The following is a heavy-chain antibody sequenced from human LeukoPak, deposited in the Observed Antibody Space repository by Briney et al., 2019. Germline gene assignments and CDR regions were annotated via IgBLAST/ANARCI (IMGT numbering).Heavy chain of an antibody. V-gene: IGHV1-2*02. Sequence: GASVKGSCKASGYTFTGYYMHWVRQAPGQGLEWMGWINPNSGGTNFAQKFQGRVTMTRDASISTAYMELSRLRSDDTAVYYCARLDCSSTSCYEANWFDPWGQGTLVTVSS. CDR2: INPNSGGT. D-gene: IGHD2-2*01. CDR1: GYTFTGYY. CDR3: ARLDCSSTSCYEANWFDP. J-gene: IGHJ5*02.